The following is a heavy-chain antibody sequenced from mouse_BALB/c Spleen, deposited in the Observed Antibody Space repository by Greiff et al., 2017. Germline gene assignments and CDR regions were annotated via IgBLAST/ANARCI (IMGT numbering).Heavy chain of an antibody. CDR3: ARGGYYLAY. J-gene: IGHJ3*01. V-gene: IGHV3-2*02. Sequence: EVKLMESGPGLVKPSQSLSLTCTVTGYSITSDYAWNWIRQFPGNKLEWMGYISYSGSTSYNPSLKSRISITRDTSKNQFFLQLNSVTTEDTATYYCARGGYYLAYWGQGTLVTVSA. D-gene: IGHD2-3*01. CDR1: GYSITSDYA. CDR2: ISYSGST.